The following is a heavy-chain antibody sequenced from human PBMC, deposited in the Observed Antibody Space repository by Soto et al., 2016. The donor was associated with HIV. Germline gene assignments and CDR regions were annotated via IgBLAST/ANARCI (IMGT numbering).Heavy chain of an antibody. Sequence: EVQLVESGGGLVKPGGSLRLSCAASGFTFSNAWMSWVRQAPGKGLEWVGRIKSKTDGGTTDYAAPVKGRFTISRDDSKNTLYLQMNSLKTEDTAVYYCTTDSSALAARYYYYYYMDVWGKGTTVTVSS. CDR1: GFTFSNAW. V-gene: IGHV3-15*01. CDR2: IKSKTDGGTT. J-gene: IGHJ6*03. D-gene: IGHD6-6*01. CDR3: TTDSSALAARYYYYYYMDV.